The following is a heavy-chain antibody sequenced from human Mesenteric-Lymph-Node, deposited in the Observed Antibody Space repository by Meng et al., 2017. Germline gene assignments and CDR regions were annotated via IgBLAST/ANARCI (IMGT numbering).Heavy chain of an antibody. J-gene: IGHJ5*02. V-gene: IGHV4-31*03. D-gene: IGHD3-10*01. Sequence: VQLQESGPGLVKLSQTPSLPCTGSGGSISSGGFYWSWIRQHPGKGLEWIGCIHSSGSTYYNPSLRSRLTISVDTSKYQFSLKLSSVTAADTAVYYCARASYGSGSPLGESWFDPWGQGTLVTVSS. CDR2: IHSSGST. CDR3: ARASYGSGSPLGESWFDP. CDR1: GGSISSGGFY.